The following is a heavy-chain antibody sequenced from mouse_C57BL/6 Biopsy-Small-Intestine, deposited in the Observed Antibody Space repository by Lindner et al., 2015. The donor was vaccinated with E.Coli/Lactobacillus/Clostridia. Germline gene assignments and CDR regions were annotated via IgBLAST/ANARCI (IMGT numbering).Heavy chain of an antibody. D-gene: IGHD1-1*01. CDR3: ARAFISGSSEAMDY. V-gene: IGHV14-2*01. CDR1: GFNIKDYY. J-gene: IGHJ4*01. CDR2: IDPEDGET. Sequence: VQLQESGAELVKPGASVKLSCTASGFNIKDYYMHWVKQRTEQGLEWIGRIDPEDGETKCAPKFQDKATITADTSSNTAYLQLSSLPSEDTAVYYCARAFISGSSEAMDYWGQGTSVTVSS.